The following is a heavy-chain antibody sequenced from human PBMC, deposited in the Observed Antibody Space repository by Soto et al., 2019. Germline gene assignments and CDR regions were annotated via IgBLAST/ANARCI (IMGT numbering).Heavy chain of an antibody. Sequence: GGSLRLSCAASGFTFSSYDMHWVRQGPGKGLEWVSTIGTADGTYYAGSVKGRFTISREDAKNSLYLQMNSLRVEDTAVYYCTRGGIAPGYGLDVWGLGTTVTFSS. V-gene: IGHV3-13*01. D-gene: IGHD6-25*01. J-gene: IGHJ6*02. CDR2: IGTADGT. CDR1: GFTFSSYD. CDR3: TRGGIAPGYGLDV.